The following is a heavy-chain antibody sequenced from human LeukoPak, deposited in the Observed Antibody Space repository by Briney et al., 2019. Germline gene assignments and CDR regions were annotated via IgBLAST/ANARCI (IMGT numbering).Heavy chain of an antibody. Sequence: PGGSLRLSCAASGFTFSSYEMNWVRQAPGKGLEWVSAISGSGGSTYYADSVKGRFTISRDNSKNTLYLQMNSLRAEDTAVYYCAKAYSYYGSGSAPYYYYYYMDVWGKGTTVTISS. CDR1: GFTFSSYE. CDR3: AKAYSYYGSGSAPYYYYYYMDV. J-gene: IGHJ6*03. CDR2: ISGSGGST. V-gene: IGHV3-23*01. D-gene: IGHD3-10*01.